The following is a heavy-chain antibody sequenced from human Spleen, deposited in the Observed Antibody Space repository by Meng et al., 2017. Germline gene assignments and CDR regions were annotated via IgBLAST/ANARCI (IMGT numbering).Heavy chain of an antibody. CDR1: GGSISSGGYY. J-gene: IGHJ4*02. CDR2: ISGSGGST. D-gene: IGHD5-12*01. CDR3: AKDFHLSGYERTPYFDY. V-gene: IGHV3-23*01. Sequence: GGSLRLSCTVSGGSISSGGYYWSWIRQHPGKGLEWVSAISGSGGSTYYADSVKGRFTISRDNSKNTLYLQMNSLRAEDTAVYYCAKDFHLSGYERTPYFDYWGQGTLVTVSS.